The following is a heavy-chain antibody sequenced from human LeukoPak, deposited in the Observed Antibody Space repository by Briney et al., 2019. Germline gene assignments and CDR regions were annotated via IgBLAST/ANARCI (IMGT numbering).Heavy chain of an antibody. CDR3: AKSPQDRFVGGCDYNWFDP. V-gene: IGHV3-23*01. CDR1: GFTFSSYA. J-gene: IGHJ5*02. CDR2: ISGSGGST. Sequence: GGSLRLSCAASGFTFSSYAMSWVRQAPGKGLEWVSAISGSGGSTYYADSVKGRFTISRDNSKNTLYLQMNSLRAEDTAVYYCAKSPQDRFVGGCDYNWFDPWGQGTLVTVSS. D-gene: IGHD5-12*01.